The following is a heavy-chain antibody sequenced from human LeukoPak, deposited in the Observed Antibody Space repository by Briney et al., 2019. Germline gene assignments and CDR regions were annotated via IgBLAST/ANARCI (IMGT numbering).Heavy chain of an antibody. V-gene: IGHV3-23*01. J-gene: IGHJ4*02. CDR1: GFTFSNHA. CDR2: ISAGSGST. Sequence: QPGGSLRLSCAASGFTFSNHAMSWVCQAPGKGLDWVSSISAGSGSTYYADSVKGRFTISRDNSKNTLYLQMNSLRAEDTAVFYCAKVIGNWGSYYFDYWGQGTLVTVSS. D-gene: IGHD7-27*01. CDR3: AKVIGNWGSYYFDY.